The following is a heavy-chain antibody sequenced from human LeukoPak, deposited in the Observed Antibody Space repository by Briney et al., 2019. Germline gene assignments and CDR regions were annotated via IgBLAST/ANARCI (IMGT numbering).Heavy chain of an antibody. V-gene: IGHV1-69*13. CDR1: GYTFTSYD. CDR2: IIPIFGTA. J-gene: IGHJ5*02. CDR3: ARKYYYGSGSLNWFDP. D-gene: IGHD3-10*01. Sequence: GASVKVSCKASGYTFTSYDINRVRQATGQGLEWMGGIIPIFGTANYAQKFQGRVTITADESTSTAYMELSSLRSEDTAVYYCARKYYYGSGSLNWFDPWGQGTLVTVSS.